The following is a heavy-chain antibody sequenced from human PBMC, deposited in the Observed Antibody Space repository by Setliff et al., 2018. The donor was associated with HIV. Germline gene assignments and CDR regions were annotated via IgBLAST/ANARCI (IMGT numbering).Heavy chain of an antibody. V-gene: IGHV1-8*01. CDR1: GHTSTTDD. CDR2: MNPNSGNT. J-gene: IGHJ6*03. CDR3: ARGTYHYDRRGFGEYFYFTDV. D-gene: IGHD3-22*01. Sequence: GASVKVSCKASGHTSTTDDINWVRQATGQGLEWMGWMNPNSGNTGYAQKFKGRFTMTRNTSMSTAYMELISLTYEDTAVYYCARGTYHYDRRGFGEYFYFTDVWG.